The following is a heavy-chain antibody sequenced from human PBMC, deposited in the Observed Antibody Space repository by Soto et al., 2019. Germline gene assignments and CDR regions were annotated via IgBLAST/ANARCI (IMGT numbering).Heavy chain of an antibody. Sequence: SLRLSCAASGFTFSSYAMHWVRQAPGKGLEWVAVISYDGSNKYYADSVKGRFTISRDNSKNTLYLQMNSLRAEDTAVYYCARDGEQYYDFWSGHRFDYWGQGTLVTVSS. CDR2: ISYDGSNK. J-gene: IGHJ4*02. CDR3: ARDGEQYYDFWSGHRFDY. CDR1: GFTFSSYA. V-gene: IGHV3-30-3*01. D-gene: IGHD3-3*01.